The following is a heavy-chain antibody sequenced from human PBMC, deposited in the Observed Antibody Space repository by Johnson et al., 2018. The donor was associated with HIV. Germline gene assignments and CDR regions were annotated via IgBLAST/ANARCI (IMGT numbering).Heavy chain of an antibody. Sequence: VQLVESGGGLVQPGGSLRVSCVASGFTFSKFAMIWVRQAPGRGLEFVAAIRGSGGGTIYAESVRGRFTMSRDNSRNTLYLQMNSLRAEDTAVYYCARGGKDHAFDIWGQGTMVTVSS. CDR2: IRGSGGGT. CDR1: GFTFSKFA. J-gene: IGHJ3*02. V-gene: IGHV3-23*04. CDR3: ARGGKDHAFDI. D-gene: IGHD3-16*01.